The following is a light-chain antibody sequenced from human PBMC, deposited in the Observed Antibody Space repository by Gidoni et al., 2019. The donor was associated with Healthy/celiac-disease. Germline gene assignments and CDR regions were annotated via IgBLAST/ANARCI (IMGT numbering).Light chain of an antibody. CDR3: QQYNSYPWT. Sequence: DIQMTQSPSTLSASVGDRVTITCRASQSISSWFAWYQQKPGKAPKLLIYDASSLESGVPSRFSGSGSGTEFTLTISSLQPDDFATYYCQQYNSYPWTFGQGTKLEIK. CDR1: QSISSW. J-gene: IGKJ2*02. CDR2: DAS. V-gene: IGKV1-5*01.